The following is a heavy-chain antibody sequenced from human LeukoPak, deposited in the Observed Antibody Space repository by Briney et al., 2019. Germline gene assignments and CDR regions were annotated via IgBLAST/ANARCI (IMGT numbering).Heavy chain of an antibody. CDR2: SSSRSSYYI. J-gene: IGHJ4*02. D-gene: IGHD2-2*01. V-gene: IGHV3-21*01. CDR3: VRDPHIVVVPAARVYYFDY. CDR1: GFTFNTYS. Sequence: GGSLRLSCAASGFTFNTYSMNWVRQARGKGLEWVSSSSSRSSYYIYYADSVKGRFTISRDNAKNSLYLQMDSLRAEDTAVYYCVRDPHIVVVPAARVYYFDYWGQGTLVTVSS.